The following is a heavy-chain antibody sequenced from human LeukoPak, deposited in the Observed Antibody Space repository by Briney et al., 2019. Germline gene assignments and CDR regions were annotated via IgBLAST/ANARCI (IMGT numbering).Heavy chain of an antibody. CDR3: ARVIAFRGYMDV. CDR2: ISSSSSTI. CDR1: GFTFSSYS. D-gene: IGHD3-16*02. V-gene: IGHV3-48*01. Sequence: GGSLRLSCAASGFTFSSYSMLWVRQAPGKGLEWVSYISSSSSTIYYADSVKGRFTISRDNAKNSLYLQMNTLRAEDTAVYYCARVIAFRGYMDVWGKGTTVTVSS. J-gene: IGHJ6*03.